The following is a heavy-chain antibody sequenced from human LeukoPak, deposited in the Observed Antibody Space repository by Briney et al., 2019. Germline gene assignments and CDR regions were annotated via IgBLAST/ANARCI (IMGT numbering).Heavy chain of an antibody. CDR1: GYTFTSYY. CDR2: MNPNSGNT. V-gene: IGHV1-8*02. J-gene: IGHJ4*02. D-gene: IGHD4-17*01. Sequence: ASVKVSCKASGYTFTSYYMHWVRQAPGQGLEWMGWMNPNSGNTGYAQKFQGRVTMTGNTSISTAYMELSSLRSEDTAVYYCAREDHYGDYQNDYWGQGTLVTVSS. CDR3: AREDHYGDYQNDY.